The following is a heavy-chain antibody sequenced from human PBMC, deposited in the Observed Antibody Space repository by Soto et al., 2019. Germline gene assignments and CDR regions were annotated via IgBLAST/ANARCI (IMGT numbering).Heavy chain of an antibody. Sequence: EVQLVESGGGLVKPGGSLRLSCAASGFTFSSYSMNWVRQAPGKGLEWVSSISSSSSYIYYADSVKGRFTISRDNAKNSLYLQMNSLRAEDTAVYYCARDESATAMVIWWWFDPWGQGTLVTVSS. CDR1: GFTFSSYS. V-gene: IGHV3-21*01. D-gene: IGHD5-18*01. J-gene: IGHJ5*02. CDR2: ISSSSSYI. CDR3: ARDESATAMVIWWWFDP.